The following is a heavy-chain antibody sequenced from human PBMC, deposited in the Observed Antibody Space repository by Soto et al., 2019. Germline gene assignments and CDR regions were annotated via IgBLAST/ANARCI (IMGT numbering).Heavy chain of an antibody. D-gene: IGHD6-13*01. CDR1: GGTFSSYA. Sequence: SVKVSCKASGGTFSSYAISWVRLAPGQGLEWMGGIIPIFGTANYAQKFQGRVTITADESTSTAYMELSSLRSEDTAVYYCARKSIAAAGDAFDIWGQGTMVTVSS. J-gene: IGHJ3*02. V-gene: IGHV1-69*13. CDR2: IIPIFGTA. CDR3: ARKSIAAAGDAFDI.